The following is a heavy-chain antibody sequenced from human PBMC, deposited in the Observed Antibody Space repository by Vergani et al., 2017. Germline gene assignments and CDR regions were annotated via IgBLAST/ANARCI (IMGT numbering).Heavy chain of an antibody. CDR1: GGSISSYY. D-gene: IGHD3-10*01. CDR3: ARHAYYYGSGSYYYYGMDV. Sequence: QVQLQESGPGLVKPSETLSLTCTVSGGSISSYYWSWIRQPPGKGLEWIGYIYYSGSTNYNPSLKSRVTISVDTSKNQFSLKLSSVTAADTAVYYCARHAYYYGSGSYYYYGMDVWGQGTTVTVSS. V-gene: IGHV4-59*08. CDR2: IYYSGST. J-gene: IGHJ6*02.